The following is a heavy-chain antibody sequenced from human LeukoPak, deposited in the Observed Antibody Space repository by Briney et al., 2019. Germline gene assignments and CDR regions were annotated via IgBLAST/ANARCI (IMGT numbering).Heavy chain of an antibody. Sequence: GRSLRLSCAASGFTFSNYGMHWVRQAPGKGLEWVALIWYDGSNKYYADSVRGRFTISRDNSKNTLYLQMKRLRVEDTAVYYCARAGVGAIYYFDYWGQGTLVTVSS. J-gene: IGHJ4*02. V-gene: IGHV3-33*01. D-gene: IGHD1-26*01. CDR2: IWYDGSNK. CDR1: GFTFSNYG. CDR3: ARAGVGAIYYFDY.